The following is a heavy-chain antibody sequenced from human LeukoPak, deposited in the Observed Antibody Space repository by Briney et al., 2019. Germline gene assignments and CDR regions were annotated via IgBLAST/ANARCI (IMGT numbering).Heavy chain of an antibody. Sequence: PGGSLRLSCAASGFTVSSNYMSWVRQAPGKGLEWVSVIYSGGSRYYADSVKGRFTISRDNSKNTLYLQMNRLRVEDTDVYYCARDKYYYDSSGYYSVSFYYYYGMDVWGQGTTVTVSS. CDR1: GFTVSSNY. D-gene: IGHD3-22*01. V-gene: IGHV3-66*01. CDR2: IYSGGSR. J-gene: IGHJ6*02. CDR3: ARDKYYYDSSGYYSVSFYYYYGMDV.